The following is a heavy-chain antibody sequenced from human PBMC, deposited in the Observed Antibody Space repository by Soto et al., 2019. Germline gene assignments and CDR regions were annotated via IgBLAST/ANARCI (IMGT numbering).Heavy chain of an antibody. CDR2: MNPNSGNT. J-gene: IGHJ5*02. V-gene: IGHV1-8*01. CDR3: ARGVKYGAYSRWFDP. Sequence: ASVKVSCKSSGYTFTSYDINWVRQATGQGLEYLGWMNPNSGNTGYVQKFQGRVTMTRDTSISTAYMELSSLRSEDTAVYFCARGVKYGAYSRWFDPWGQGTLVTVSS. D-gene: IGHD4-17*01. CDR1: GYTFTSYD.